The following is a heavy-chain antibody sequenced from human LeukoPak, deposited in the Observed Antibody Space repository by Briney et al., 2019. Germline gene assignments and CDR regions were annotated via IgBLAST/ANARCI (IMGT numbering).Heavy chain of an antibody. CDR1: GFTFDDYA. CDR3: AKDIASCGGDCYSGGGYGNYYYYGMDV. D-gene: IGHD2-21*02. Sequence: GGSLRLSWAASGFTFDDYAMHWVRQAPGKGLEWASGISWNSGSIGYADSVKGRFTISRDNAKNSLYLQMNSLRAEDTALYYCAKDIASCGGDCYSGGGYGNYYYYGMDVWGQGTTVTVSS. J-gene: IGHJ6*02. V-gene: IGHV3-9*01. CDR2: ISWNSGSI.